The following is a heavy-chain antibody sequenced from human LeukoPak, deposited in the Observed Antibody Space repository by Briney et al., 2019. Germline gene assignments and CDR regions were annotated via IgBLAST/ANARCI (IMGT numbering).Heavy chain of an antibody. CDR1: GFTFSSDW. V-gene: IGHV3-7*03. CDR3: AKEDYYDSSGYYTDYYYYGMDV. J-gene: IGHJ6*02. CDR2: IKEDGSES. Sequence: GGSLRLSCAVSGFTFSSDWMTWVRQAPGKGLEWVANIKEDGSESYYVDSVKGRFTISRDNAKNSLYLQMNSLRAEDTALYYCAKEDYYDSSGYYTDYYYYGMDVWGQGTTVTVSS. D-gene: IGHD3-22*01.